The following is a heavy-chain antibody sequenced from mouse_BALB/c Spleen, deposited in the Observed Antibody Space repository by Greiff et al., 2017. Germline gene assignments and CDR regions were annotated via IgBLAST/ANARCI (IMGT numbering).Heavy chain of an antibody. CDR2: IRLKSNNYAT. V-gene: IGHV6-6*02. CDR3: TRRRNGYFDY. J-gene: IGHJ2*01. CDR1: GFTFSNYW. Sequence: DVQLQESGGGLVQPGGSMKLSCVASGFTFSNYWMNWVRQSPEKGLEWVAEIRLKSNNYATHYAESVKGRFTISRDDSKSSVYLQMNNLRAEDTGIYYCTRRRNGYFDYWGQGTTLTVSS.